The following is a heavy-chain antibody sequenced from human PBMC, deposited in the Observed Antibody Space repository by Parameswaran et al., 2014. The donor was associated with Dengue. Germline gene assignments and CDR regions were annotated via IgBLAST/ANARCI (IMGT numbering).Heavy chain of an antibody. Sequence: VRQAPGKGAGSGVSGISGSGDNTYYGDSVKGRFTISRDNSKNTLYLQMNSLRAEDTAVYYCAKASRLAVTGTGAFDDWGQGTLVTVSS. V-gene: IGHV3-23*01. J-gene: IGHJ4*02. CDR2: ISGSGDNT. D-gene: IGHD6-19*01. CDR3: AKASRLAVTGTGAFDD.